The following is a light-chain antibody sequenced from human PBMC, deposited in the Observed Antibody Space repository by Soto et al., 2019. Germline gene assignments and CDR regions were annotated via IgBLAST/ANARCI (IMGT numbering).Light chain of an antibody. J-gene: IGKJ4*01. CDR2: GAS. Sequence: EIVMTQSPATLSVSPGERGTLSCRASQSVSSNLAWYQQKPGQAPRLLIYGASTRATGIPARFSGSGSGTEFTLTISSLQSEDFAVYYCQQRRNWPLTFGGGTKVDIK. V-gene: IGKV3-15*01. CDR3: QQRRNWPLT. CDR1: QSVSSN.